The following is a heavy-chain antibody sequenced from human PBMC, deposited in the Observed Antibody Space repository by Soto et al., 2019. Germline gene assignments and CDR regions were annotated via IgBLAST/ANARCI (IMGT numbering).Heavy chain of an antibody. CDR1: GFTLSDYY. D-gene: IGHD3-10*01. CDR2: SRDKANSFST. J-gene: IGHJ3*01. CDR3: ARTQSYGAYDV. V-gene: IGHV3-72*01. Sequence: PGGSLRLSCAVSGFTLSDYYIDWVRQAPGKGLECLARSRDKANSFSTDYAASVKGRLSISRDDSESSVFLQMNSLRTEDTALYYCARTQSYGAYDVWGQGTVVIVSS.